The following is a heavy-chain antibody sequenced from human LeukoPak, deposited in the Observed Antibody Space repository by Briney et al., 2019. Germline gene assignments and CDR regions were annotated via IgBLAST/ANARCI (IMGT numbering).Heavy chain of an antibody. CDR2: MNPNSGNT. CDR3: ARNYYDSSGYYLGLYYYYYYMDV. Sequence: ASVTVSCKASGYTFTNYDINWVRQATGQGLEWMGWMNPNSGNTVYAQKFQGRVTMTRNTSISTAYMELSSLRSEDTAVYYCARNYYDSSGYYLGLYYYYYYMDVWGKGTTVTVSS. D-gene: IGHD3-22*01. V-gene: IGHV1-8*01. CDR1: GYTFTNYD. J-gene: IGHJ6*03.